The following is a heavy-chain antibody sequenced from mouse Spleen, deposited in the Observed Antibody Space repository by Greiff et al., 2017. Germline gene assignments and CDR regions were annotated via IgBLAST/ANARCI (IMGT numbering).Heavy chain of an antibody. V-gene: IGHV1-18*01. D-gene: IGHD1-1*01. CDR2: INPNNGGT. Sequence: EVQGVESGPELVKPGASVKMSCKASGYTFTDYNMDWVKQSHGKSLEWIGDINPNNGGTIYNQKFKGKAILTADKSSSTAYMELRSLTSEDSAVYYCTRAHYVGDYWGQGTTLTVSS. CDR1: GYTFTDYN. CDR3: TRAHYVGDY. J-gene: IGHJ2*01.